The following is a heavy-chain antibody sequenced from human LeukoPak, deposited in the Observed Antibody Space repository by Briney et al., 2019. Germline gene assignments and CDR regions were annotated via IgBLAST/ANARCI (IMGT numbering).Heavy chain of an antibody. V-gene: IGHV1-69*06. CDR1: GGTFSSYA. D-gene: IGHD1-14*01. CDR3: APARNADYRMDV. Sequence: SVKVSCKASGGTFSSYAISWVRQAPGQGLEWMGSIIPIFGTANYAQKFQGRVTITADKSTSTAYMELSSLSSEDTAVYYCAPARNADYRMDVWGKGTTVTVSS. CDR2: IIPIFGTA. J-gene: IGHJ6*04.